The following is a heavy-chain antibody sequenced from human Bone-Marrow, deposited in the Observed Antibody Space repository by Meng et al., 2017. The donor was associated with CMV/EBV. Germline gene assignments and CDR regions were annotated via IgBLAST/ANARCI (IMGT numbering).Heavy chain of an antibody. D-gene: IGHD3-3*01. J-gene: IGHJ4*02. CDR2: IDYSGST. V-gene: IGHV4-61*01. CDR3: AYMYFDFWSGYYHPYYFAY. CDR1: GGSVSSGSYY. Sequence: SETLSLTCTVSGGSVSSGSYYWSWIRQPPGKGLEWIGYIDYSGSTNYNPSLKSRLTISVDTSKNQFSLKLSSVTAADTAVYYCAYMYFDFWSGYYHPYYFAYWGQGPRVTCCS.